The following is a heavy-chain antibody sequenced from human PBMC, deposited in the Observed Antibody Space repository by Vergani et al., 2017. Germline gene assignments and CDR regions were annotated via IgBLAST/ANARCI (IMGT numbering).Heavy chain of an antibody. CDR2: FYYSGST. CDR1: GGSISSYY. D-gene: IGHD3-22*01. Sequence: QVQLQESGPGLVKPSETLSLTCTVSGGSISSYYWSWIRQPPGKGLEWIGYFYYSGSTNYNPSLKSRVTISVDTSKNQFSLKLSSVTAADTAVYYCAREGPHYYDSSGYNLGDYYYGMDVWGQGTTVTVSS. V-gene: IGHV4-59*01. CDR3: AREGPHYYDSSGYNLGDYYYGMDV. J-gene: IGHJ6*02.